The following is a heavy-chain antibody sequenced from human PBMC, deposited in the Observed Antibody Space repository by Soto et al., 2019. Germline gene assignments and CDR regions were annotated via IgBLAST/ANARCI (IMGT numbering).Heavy chain of an antibody. CDR2: IIPIFGTA. V-gene: IGHV1-69*01. CDR1: GGTFSSYA. J-gene: IGHJ6*02. Sequence: QVQLAQSGAEVKKPGSSVKVSCKASGGTFSSYAISWVRQAPGQGLEWMGGIIPIFGTANYAQKFQGRVTMTADEATSTAYRELSSLRSEDTAVYYCARDLYSNYDPDYYYGMDVWGQGTTVTVSS. D-gene: IGHD4-4*01. CDR3: ARDLYSNYDPDYYYGMDV.